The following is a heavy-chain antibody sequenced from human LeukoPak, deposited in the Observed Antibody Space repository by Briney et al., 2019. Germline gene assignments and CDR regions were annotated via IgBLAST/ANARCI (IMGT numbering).Heavy chain of an antibody. Sequence: ASVKVSCKASGGTFSSYAISWVRQAPGQGLEWMGGIIPIFGTANYAQKFQGRVTITADESTSTAYMELSSLRSEDTAVYYCARGGGSCSSTSCYAGSWFDPWGQGTLVTVSS. CDR1: GGTFSSYA. D-gene: IGHD2-2*01. CDR2: IIPIFGTA. V-gene: IGHV1-69*13. CDR3: ARGGGSCSSTSCYAGSWFDP. J-gene: IGHJ5*02.